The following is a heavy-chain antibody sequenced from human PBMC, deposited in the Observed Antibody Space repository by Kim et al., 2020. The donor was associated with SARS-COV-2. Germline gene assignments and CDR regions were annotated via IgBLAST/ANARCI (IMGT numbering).Heavy chain of an antibody. V-gene: IGHV4-59*01. J-gene: IGHJ4*02. Sequence: PSPQSPVTISVDTSKNQFSLKLSSVTAADTAVYYCARTDSSSFTFDYWGQGTLVTVSS. CDR3: ARTDSSSFTFDY. D-gene: IGHD6-13*01.